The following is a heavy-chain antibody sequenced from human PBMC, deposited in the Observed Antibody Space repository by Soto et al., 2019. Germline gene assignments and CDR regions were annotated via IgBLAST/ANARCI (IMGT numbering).Heavy chain of an antibody. V-gene: IGHV4-59*01. CDR1: GGSISSYY. Sequence: SETLSLTCTVSGGSISSYYWSWIRQPPGKGLEWIGYIYYSGSTNYNPSLKSRVTISVDTSKNQFSLKLSSVTAADTAVYYCAVSSSSGPAYFDYWGQGTLVTVSS. D-gene: IGHD6-6*01. CDR3: AVSSSSGPAYFDY. CDR2: IYYSGST. J-gene: IGHJ4*02.